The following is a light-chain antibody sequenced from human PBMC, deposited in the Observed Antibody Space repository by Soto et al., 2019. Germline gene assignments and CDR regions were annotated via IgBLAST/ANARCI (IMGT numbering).Light chain of an antibody. V-gene: IGLV2-14*03. Sequence: QSALTQPASVSGSPGQSITISCTGTSSDVGTYNYVSWYQQYQGKAPKLLIYDVSNRPSGVPDRFSGSKSGNTASLTISGLQAEDEADYYCNSYTSSSTLVYVFGTGTKLTVL. J-gene: IGLJ1*01. CDR3: NSYTSSSTLVYV. CDR2: DVS. CDR1: SSDVGTYNY.